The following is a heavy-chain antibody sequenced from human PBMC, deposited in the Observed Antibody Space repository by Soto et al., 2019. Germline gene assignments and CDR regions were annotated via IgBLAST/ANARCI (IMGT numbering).Heavy chain of an antibody. Sequence: PSETLSLTCTVSGGSISSYYWSWIRQPPGKGLEWIGYIYYSGSTNYNPSLKSRVTISVDTSKNQFYLKLSSVTAADTAVYYCARVPREYPYYYYYGMDGWGRGTTVTVCS. CDR2: IYYSGST. CDR1: GGSISSYY. V-gene: IGHV4-59*01. D-gene: IGHD6-6*01. CDR3: ARVPREYPYYYYYGMDG. J-gene: IGHJ6*02.